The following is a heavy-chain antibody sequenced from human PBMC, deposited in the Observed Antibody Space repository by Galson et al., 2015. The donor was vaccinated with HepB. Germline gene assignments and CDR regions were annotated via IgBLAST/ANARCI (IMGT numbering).Heavy chain of an antibody. CDR1: GFTFTNYA. V-gene: IGHV3-23*01. CDR3: AKDDFSGWFGH. Sequence: SLRLSCAASGFTFTNYAMSWVRQAPGKGLEWVSTTSDTGSNSYYTDSVKGRFTISRDNSKNTLYLQMNSLRAEDTAVYYCAKDDFSGWFGHWGQGNLVTVSS. J-gene: IGHJ5*02. CDR2: TSDTGSNS. D-gene: IGHD1-26*01.